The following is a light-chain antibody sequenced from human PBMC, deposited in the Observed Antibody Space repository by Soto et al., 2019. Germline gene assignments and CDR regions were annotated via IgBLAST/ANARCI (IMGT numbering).Light chain of an antibody. CDR2: GAS. CDR3: QQYGSSPTWT. Sequence: IVLTQSPGTLSLSPGERATLSCRASQSVSSSYLARYQQKPGQAPRLLIYGASSRATGIPDRFSGSGSGTDFTLTISRLEPEDFAVYYCQQYGSSPTWTFGEGTKVEIK. J-gene: IGKJ1*01. V-gene: IGKV3-20*01. CDR1: QSVSSSY.